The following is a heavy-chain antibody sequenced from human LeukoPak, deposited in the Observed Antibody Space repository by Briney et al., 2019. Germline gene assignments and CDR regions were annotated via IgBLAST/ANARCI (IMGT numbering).Heavy chain of an antibody. CDR2: IYYSGST. D-gene: IGHD6-19*01. CDR3: ARQDSSGWRGALGY. Sequence: PSETLSLTCTVSGGSISSSSYYWGWIRQPPGKRLEWIGSIYYSGSTYYNPSLKSRVTISVDTSKNQFSLKLSSVTAADTAVYYCARQDSSGWRGALGYWGQGTLVTVSS. CDR1: GGSISSSSYY. J-gene: IGHJ4*02. V-gene: IGHV4-39*01.